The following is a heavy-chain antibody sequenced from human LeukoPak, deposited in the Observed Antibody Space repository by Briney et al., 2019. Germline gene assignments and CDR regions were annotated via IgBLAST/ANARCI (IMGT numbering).Heavy chain of an antibody. CDR2: IYTSGST. CDR1: GGSISSYY. D-gene: IGHD3-22*01. CDR3: ARDTYYYDSSGYHYFDY. J-gene: IGHJ4*02. V-gene: IGHV4-4*07. Sequence: SETLSLTCTVSGGSISSYYWSWIRQPAGKGLEWIGRIYTSGSTNYNPSLKSRVTMSVDTSKSQFSLKLSSVTAADTAVYYCARDTYYYDSSGYHYFDYWGQGTLVTVSS.